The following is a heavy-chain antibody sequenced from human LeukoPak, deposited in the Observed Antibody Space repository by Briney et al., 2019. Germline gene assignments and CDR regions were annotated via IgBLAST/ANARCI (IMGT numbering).Heavy chain of an antibody. V-gene: IGHV4-61*02. CDR2: IYGSGST. J-gene: IGHJ3*01. CDR3: AGLADSVGATMYTFNV. D-gene: IGHD1-26*01. Sequence: SETLSLTCTVSGGSISSGTYYWSWIRQPAGKELEWIGRIYGSGSTNYNPSLKSRVTISLDTSKNHFSLKLSSVTAADTAVYYCAGLADSVGATMYTFNVWGQETMVTVSS. CDR1: GGSISSGTYY.